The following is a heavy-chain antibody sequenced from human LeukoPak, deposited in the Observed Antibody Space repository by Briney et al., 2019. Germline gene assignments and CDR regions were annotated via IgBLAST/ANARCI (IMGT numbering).Heavy chain of an antibody. D-gene: IGHD3-22*01. CDR3: ARGTMRGTYFDY. V-gene: IGHV4-34*01. CDR1: GGSFSGYY. CDR2: INHSGST. J-gene: IGHJ4*02. Sequence: EXLSLTXXXYGGSFSGYYWSWIRQPPGKGLEWIGEINHSGSTNYNPSLKSRVTISVDTCKKQFSLKLSSVTAADTAVYYCARGTMRGTYFDYWGQGTLVTVSS.